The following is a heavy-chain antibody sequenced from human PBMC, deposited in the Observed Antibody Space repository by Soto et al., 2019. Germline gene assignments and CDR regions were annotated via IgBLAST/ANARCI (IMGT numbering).Heavy chain of an antibody. Sequence: SETLSLTCSVSGGSISSYYCSWFRQPPGKGLEWIGHMHYGGNSDYNPSLRSRVTISVDTSKNQFSLKLNSVTAADTAVYYCARDLWGYCGTDCYPLDVCGQGTTVTVSS. CDR1: GGSISSYY. CDR2: MHYGGNS. V-gene: IGHV4-59*01. J-gene: IGHJ6*02. D-gene: IGHD2-21*02. CDR3: ARDLWGYCGTDCYPLDV.